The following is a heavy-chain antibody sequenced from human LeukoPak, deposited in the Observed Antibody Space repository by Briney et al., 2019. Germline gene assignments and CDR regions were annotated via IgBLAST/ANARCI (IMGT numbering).Heavy chain of an antibody. CDR2: INGSGGST. CDR3: AKAPLLYDY. CDR1: GFTFSSYD. Sequence: AGSLRLSCAAYGFTFSSYDMSWVRQAPGKGLEWFSAINGSGGSTYYPASVKSQSSTSTNNSWNTVHRQMNTLRAVATAVYYCAKAPLLYDYWDQGPLVTVS. D-gene: IGHD2-21*01. V-gene: IGHV3-23*01. J-gene: IGHJ4*02.